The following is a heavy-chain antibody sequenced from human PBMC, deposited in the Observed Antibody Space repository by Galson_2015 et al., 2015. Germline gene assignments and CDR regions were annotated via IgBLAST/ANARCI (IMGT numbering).Heavy chain of an antibody. V-gene: IGHV1-18*01. Sequence: SVKVSCKASGYTFTSYGISWVRQAPGQGLEWMGWISAYNGNTNYAQKLQGRVTMTTDTSTSTAYMELRSLRSDDTAVYYCARAPGPFGGSSVNWFDPWGQGTLVTVSS. J-gene: IGHJ5*02. CDR1: GYTFTSYG. CDR3: ARAPGPFGGSSVNWFDP. CDR2: ISAYNGNT. D-gene: IGHD2-15*01.